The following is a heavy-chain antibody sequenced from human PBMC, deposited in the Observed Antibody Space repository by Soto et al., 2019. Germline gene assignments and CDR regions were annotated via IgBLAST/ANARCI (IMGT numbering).Heavy chain of an antibody. V-gene: IGHV3-48*03. J-gene: IGHJ4*02. D-gene: IGHD6-13*01. Sequence: GGSLRLSCAASRFTFSSDDMNWVRQAPGKGLEWLSYISSSGGTIMYADSLKGRFTISRDNAKSSLYLQMNSLRAEDTAVYYCARGGYEFDSWGQGTLVTVSS. CDR2: ISSSGGTI. CDR3: ARGGYEFDS. CDR1: RFTFSSDD.